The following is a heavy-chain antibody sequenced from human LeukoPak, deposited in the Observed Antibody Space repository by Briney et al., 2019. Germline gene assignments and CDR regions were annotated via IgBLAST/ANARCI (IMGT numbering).Heavy chain of an antibody. Sequence: GRSLRLSCKAPGFTFGDSGVSWVRLAAGEGLECVGFIRSKPYGGTPENISSVKGRFTNSRDDYKSIASLQMNGLNAEGTAVYFCPRGGYFASGSYYPFDYWRPGALVSVST. V-gene: IGHV3-49*04. CDR3: PRGGYFASGSYYPFDY. CDR2: IRSKPYGGTP. CDR1: GFTFGDSG. J-gene: IGHJ4*02. D-gene: IGHD3-10*01.